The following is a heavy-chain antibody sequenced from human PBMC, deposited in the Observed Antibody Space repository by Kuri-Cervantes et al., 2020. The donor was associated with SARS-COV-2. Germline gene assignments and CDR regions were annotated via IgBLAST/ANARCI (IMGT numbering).Heavy chain of an antibody. Sequence: SVKVSCKASGATIRNYAITWVRQAPGQGLEWMGGIIPIFGTANYAQKFQGRVTITADKSTSTAYMELSSLRSEDTAVYYCARDRGSSGWSWVYYYYGMDVWGQGTTVTVSS. D-gene: IGHD6-19*01. J-gene: IGHJ6*02. V-gene: IGHV1-69*06. CDR2: IIPIFGTA. CDR1: GATIRNYA. CDR3: ARDRGSSGWSWVYYYYGMDV.